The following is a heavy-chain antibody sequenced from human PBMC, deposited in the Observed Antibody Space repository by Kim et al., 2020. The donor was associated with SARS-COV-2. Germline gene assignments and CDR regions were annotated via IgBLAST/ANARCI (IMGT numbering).Heavy chain of an antibody. CDR1: GGSFSGYY. CDR2: INHSGST. Sequence: SETLSLTCAVYGGSFSGYYWSWIRQPPGKGLEWIGEINHSGSTNYNPSLKSRVTISVDTSKNQFSLKLSSVTAADTAVYYCARLRSTSVWSGYYTDDAFDIWGQGTMVTVSS. J-gene: IGHJ3*02. D-gene: IGHD3-3*01. CDR3: ARLRSTSVWSGYYTDDAFDI. V-gene: IGHV4-34*01.